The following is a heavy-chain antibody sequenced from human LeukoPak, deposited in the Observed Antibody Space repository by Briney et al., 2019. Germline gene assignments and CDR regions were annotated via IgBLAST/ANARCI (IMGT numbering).Heavy chain of an antibody. V-gene: IGHV3-33*01. Sequence: GRSLRLSCAASGFTFSSYGMHWVRQAPGKGLEWVALIWYDGSNKYYTDSVKGRLTISRDNSKNTLYLQMNGLRAEDTAIYYCAREGPRGNSQFDYWGQGTLVTVSS. CDR3: AREGPRGNSQFDY. D-gene: IGHD2/OR15-2a*01. CDR1: GFTFSSYG. J-gene: IGHJ4*02. CDR2: IWYDGSNK.